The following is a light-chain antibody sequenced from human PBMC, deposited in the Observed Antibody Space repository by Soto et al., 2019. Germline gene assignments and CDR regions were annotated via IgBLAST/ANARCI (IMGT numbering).Light chain of an antibody. CDR3: QQYNAWPLT. J-gene: IGKJ4*01. Sequence: EIVMTQSPATLSVSPGERATLSCRASQSVSSNLAWYQQKPGQARRLLIYGASARATGIPARFSGSGSGTEFTLTISSLQFEDFAVYYCQQYNAWPLTFGGGTKVEIQ. V-gene: IGKV3-15*01. CDR1: QSVSSN. CDR2: GAS.